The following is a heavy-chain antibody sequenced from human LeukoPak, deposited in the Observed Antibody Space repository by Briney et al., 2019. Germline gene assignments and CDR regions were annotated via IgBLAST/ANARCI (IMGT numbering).Heavy chain of an antibody. V-gene: IGHV1-8*01. CDR3: ARHPYNWNDHYYYGMDV. CDR1: GYTFTSYD. Sequence: ASVKVSCKASGYTFTSYDINWVRQATGQGLEWMGWMNPNSGNTGYAQKFQGRVTMTRNTSISTAYMELSSLRSEDTAVYYCARHPYNWNDHYYYGMDVWGQGTTVTVSS. D-gene: IGHD1-20*01. J-gene: IGHJ6*02. CDR2: MNPNSGNT.